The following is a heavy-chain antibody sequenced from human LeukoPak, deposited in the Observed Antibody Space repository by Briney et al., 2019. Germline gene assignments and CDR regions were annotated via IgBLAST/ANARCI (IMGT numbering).Heavy chain of an antibody. D-gene: IGHD3-22*01. CDR3: ARMGSSGYCLNWSDP. J-gene: IGHJ5*02. CDR2: INHGGST. V-gene: IGHV4-34*01. CDR1: GGSFSGYS. Sequence: SETLSLTCAVYGGSFSGYSWSWIRQPPGKGLEWIGEINHGGSTNYNPSLKSRVTISVDTSKNQFSLKLSSVTAADTAVYYCARMGSSGYCLNWSDPWGQGTLVTVSS.